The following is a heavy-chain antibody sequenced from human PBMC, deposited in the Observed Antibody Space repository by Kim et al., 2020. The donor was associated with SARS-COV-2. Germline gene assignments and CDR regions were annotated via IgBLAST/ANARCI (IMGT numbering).Heavy chain of an antibody. V-gene: IGHV5-51*01. CDR2: IYPGDSDT. D-gene: IGHD3-3*01. CDR1: GYSFTSYW. J-gene: IGHJ6*02. Sequence: GESLKISCKGSGYSFTSYWIGWVRQMPGKGLEWMGIIYPGDSDTRYSPSFQGQVTISADKSISTAYLQWSSLKASDTAMYYCARQKEYYDFWSGYYHLGLYYGMDVWGQGTTVTVSS. CDR3: ARQKEYYDFWSGYYHLGLYYGMDV.